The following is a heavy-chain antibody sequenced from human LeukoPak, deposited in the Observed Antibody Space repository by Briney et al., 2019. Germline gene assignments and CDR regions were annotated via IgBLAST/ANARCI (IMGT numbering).Heavy chain of an antibody. CDR2: INHSGST. D-gene: IGHD1-26*01. CDR3: ARFLRCSGSYRSPNFDY. Sequence: SETLSLTCAVYGGSFNGHYWSWIRQPPGKGLEWIGEINHSGSTNYNPSLKSRVTISVDTSKNQFYLKVSSVTAADTAVYYCARFLRCSGSYRSPNFDYWGQGTLVTVSS. V-gene: IGHV4-34*01. J-gene: IGHJ4*02. CDR1: GGSFNGHY.